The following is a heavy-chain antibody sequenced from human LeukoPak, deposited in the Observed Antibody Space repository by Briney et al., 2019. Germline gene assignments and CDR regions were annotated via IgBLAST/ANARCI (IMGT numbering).Heavy chain of an antibody. CDR2: IYPGDSDT. V-gene: IGHV5-51*01. J-gene: IGHJ3*02. CDR3: ARVNWLGAVAGPVDAFDI. Sequence: PGESLKISCKGSGYSFTSYWIGWVRQMPGKGLEWMGIIYPGDSDTRYSPSFQGQVTISADKSISTAYLQWSSLKASDTAMYYCARVNWLGAVAGPVDAFDIWGQGTMVTVSS. CDR1: GYSFTSYW. D-gene: IGHD6-19*01.